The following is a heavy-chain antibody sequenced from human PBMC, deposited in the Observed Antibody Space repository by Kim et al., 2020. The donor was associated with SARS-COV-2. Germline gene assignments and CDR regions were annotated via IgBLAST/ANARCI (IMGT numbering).Heavy chain of an antibody. V-gene: IGHV4-39*07. Sequence: SETLSLTCTVSGGSISSSSYYWGWIRQPPGKGLEWIGSIYYSGSTYYNPSLKSRVTISVDTSKNQFSLKLSSVTAADTAVYYCARDSGTLWFGEQDGMDVWGQGTTVTVSS. CDR2: IYYSGST. D-gene: IGHD3-10*01. J-gene: IGHJ6*02. CDR1: GGSISSSSYY. CDR3: ARDSGTLWFGEQDGMDV.